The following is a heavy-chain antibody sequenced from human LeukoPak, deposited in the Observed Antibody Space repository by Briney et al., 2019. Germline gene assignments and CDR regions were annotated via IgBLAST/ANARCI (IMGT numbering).Heavy chain of an antibody. CDR1: GFTFSSYG. D-gene: IGHD5-12*01. J-gene: IGHJ6*02. CDR3: AKDRSGYDYLFLPNGVLPGMDV. V-gene: IGHV3-30*18. CDR2: ISYDGSNK. Sequence: GRSLRLSCAASGFTFSSYGMHWVRQAPGKGLEWVAVISYDGSNKYYADSVKGRFTISRDNSKNTLYLQMNSLRAEDTAVYYCAKDRSGYDYLFLPNGVLPGMDVWGQGTTVTVSS.